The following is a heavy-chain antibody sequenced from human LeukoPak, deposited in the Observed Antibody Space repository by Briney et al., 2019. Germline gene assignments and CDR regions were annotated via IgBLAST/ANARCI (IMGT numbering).Heavy chain of an antibody. D-gene: IGHD1-26*01. J-gene: IGHJ2*01. CDR2: INPNNGGT. Sequence: ASVKVSCKASGYTFTAHFLHWVRQAPGQGPGRMGWINPNNGGTNYAQKFQGRVTMTRDTSVSTVYMELSRLTSDDTAVYYCTRGRQSEGVGYFDLWGRGTLVIVSS. CDR1: GYTFTAHF. CDR3: TRGRQSEGVGYFDL. V-gene: IGHV1-2*02.